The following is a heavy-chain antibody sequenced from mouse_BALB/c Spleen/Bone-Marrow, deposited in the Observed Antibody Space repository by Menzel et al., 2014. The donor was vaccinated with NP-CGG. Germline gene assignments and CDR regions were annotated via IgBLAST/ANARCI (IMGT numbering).Heavy chain of an antibody. CDR1: GFNIKDTY. D-gene: IGHD1-1*01. CDR3: APYYYGRGVAN. Sequence: EVKLMESGAELVKPGDSVKLSCTASGFNIKDTYMHWVKPRPEQGLEWIGRIDPANGNIKYDPKFQSKPTITADTSSNTAYLQLSSLTAEDTAVYYCAPYYYGRGVANWGQATLVTVSA. J-gene: IGHJ3*01. CDR2: IDPANGNI. V-gene: IGHV14-3*02.